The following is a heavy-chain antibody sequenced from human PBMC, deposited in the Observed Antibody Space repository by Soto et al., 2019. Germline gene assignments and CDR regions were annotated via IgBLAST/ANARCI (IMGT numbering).Heavy chain of an antibody. CDR2: IYYSGST. D-gene: IGHD4-4*01. V-gene: IGHV4-39*01. CDR3: ARPVKSTGYYYMDV. CDR1: GGSISSSSYY. J-gene: IGHJ6*03. Sequence: QLQLQESGPGLVKPSETLSLTCTVSGGSISSSSYYWGWIRQPPGKGLEWIGSIYYSGSTYYNPSLKSRDTIPVDTSKNQFSLKLSSVTAADTAVYYCARPVKSTGYYYMDVWGKGTTVTVSS.